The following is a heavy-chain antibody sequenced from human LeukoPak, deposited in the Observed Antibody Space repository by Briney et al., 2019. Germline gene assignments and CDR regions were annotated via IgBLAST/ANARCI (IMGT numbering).Heavy chain of an antibody. V-gene: IGHV3-21*01. CDR3: ARDGSTVNYYFDY. CDR1: GFTFSSYS. J-gene: IGHJ4*02. CDR2: ISSSSSYI. D-gene: IGHD4-17*01. Sequence: GGSLRLSCAASGFTFSSYSMNWVRQAPGKGLEWVSSISSSSSYIYYADSVKGRFTISRDSAKNSLYLQMNSLRAEDTAVYYCARDGSTVNYYFDYWGQGTLVTVSS.